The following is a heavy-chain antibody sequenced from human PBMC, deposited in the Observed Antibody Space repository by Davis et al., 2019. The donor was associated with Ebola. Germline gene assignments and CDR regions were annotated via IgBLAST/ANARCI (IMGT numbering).Heavy chain of an antibody. CDR3: VARIVGTNH. CDR2: SRSRGQGYTT. D-gene: IGHD1-26*01. Sequence: GESLKISCATSGFTLSEHYIDWVRQAPGKGLEWVGRSRSRGQGYTTEYAASVKGRFSIARDDSDNSLFLQMNSLKIEDTAVYYCVARIVGTNHWGQGTLVTVSS. CDR1: GFTLSEHY. V-gene: IGHV3-72*01. J-gene: IGHJ4*02.